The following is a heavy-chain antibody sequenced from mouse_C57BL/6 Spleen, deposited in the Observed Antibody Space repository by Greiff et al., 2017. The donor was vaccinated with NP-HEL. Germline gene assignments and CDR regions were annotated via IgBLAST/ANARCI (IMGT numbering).Heavy chain of an antibody. Sequence: EVQLQQSGPELVKPGASVKISCKASGYTFTDYYMNWVKQSHGKSLEWIGDINPNNGGTSYNQKFKGKATLTVDKSSSTAYMERRSLTSEDSAVYYCARPLYCGSSHWYFDVWGTGTTVTVSS. CDR3: ARPLYCGSSHWYFDV. D-gene: IGHD1-1*01. J-gene: IGHJ1*03. CDR2: INPNNGGT. CDR1: GYTFTDYY. V-gene: IGHV1-26*01.